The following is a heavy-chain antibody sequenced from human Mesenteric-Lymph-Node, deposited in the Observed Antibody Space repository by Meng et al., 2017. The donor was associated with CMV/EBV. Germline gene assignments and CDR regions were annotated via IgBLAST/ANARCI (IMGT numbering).Heavy chain of an antibody. J-gene: IGHJ4*02. CDR2: ISHSGST. D-gene: IGHD4-11*01. CDR1: GGSVSGFY. CDR3: ARPDYINYYFEF. Sequence: TCAGYGGSVSGFYWSWIRQPPGKGLEWIGEISHSGSTNSNPSLKSRVTISVDTSKNQFSLKLNSVTAADTAVYYCARPDYINYYFEFWGQGTLVTVSS. V-gene: IGHV4-34*01.